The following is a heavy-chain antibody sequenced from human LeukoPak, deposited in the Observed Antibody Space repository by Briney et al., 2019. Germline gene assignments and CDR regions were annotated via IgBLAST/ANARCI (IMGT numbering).Heavy chain of an antibody. CDR2: INYNSGAT. V-gene: IGHV1-2*02. CDR1: AVTFSTYA. D-gene: IGHD3-22*01. Sequence: ASVKVSCKASAVTFSTYAITWVRQAPGQGLEWMGWINYNSGATNYAQALQGRVTMTRDTSITIFYMELSSLRSDDTAVYYCARALRYDDSSGYYAYWGQGTLVTVSS. CDR3: ARALRYDDSSGYYAY. J-gene: IGHJ4*02.